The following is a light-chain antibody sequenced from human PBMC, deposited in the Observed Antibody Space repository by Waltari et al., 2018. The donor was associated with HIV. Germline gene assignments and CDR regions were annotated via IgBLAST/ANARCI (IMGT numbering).Light chain of an antibody. J-gene: IGLJ2*01. CDR2: EVT. CDR1: NSDIGTYDY. Sequence: QSALTPPPSASGSPGQSVTLSCPGTNSDIGTYDYVTCYQQHPGKAPKLVISEVTKRPSGVSDRFSGSKSGNTAFLTVSGLQAEDEADYYCSSFANRDGFYVLFGGGTRLTVL. V-gene: IGLV2-8*01. CDR3: SSFANRDGFYVL.